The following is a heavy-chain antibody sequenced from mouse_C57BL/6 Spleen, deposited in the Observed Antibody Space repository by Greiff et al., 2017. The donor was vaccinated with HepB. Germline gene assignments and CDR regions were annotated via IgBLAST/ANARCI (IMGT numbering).Heavy chain of an antibody. D-gene: IGHD1-1*01. CDR2: IYPGDGDT. Sequence: VQLQQSGPELVKPGASVKISCKASGYAFSSSWMNWVKQRPGKGLEWIGRIYPGDGDTNYNEKFKGKATLTADKSSSTAYMQLSSLTSEDSAVYFCARSGTTVDYAIDYWGQGTSVTVSS. CDR3: ARSGTTVDYAIDY. CDR1: GYAFSSSW. J-gene: IGHJ4*01. V-gene: IGHV1-82*01.